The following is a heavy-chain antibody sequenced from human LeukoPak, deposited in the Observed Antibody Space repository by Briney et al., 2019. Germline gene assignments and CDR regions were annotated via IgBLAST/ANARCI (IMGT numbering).Heavy chain of an antibody. CDR3: ARARTYYDSSGYPFDY. Sequence: GASVKVSCKASGGTFSSYAISWVRQAPGQGLEWMGRIIPIFGTANYAQKFQGRVTITTDESTSTAYMELSSLRSEDTAVYYCARARTYYDSSGYPFDYWGQGTLVTVS. V-gene: IGHV1-69*05. CDR2: IIPIFGTA. CDR1: GGTFSSYA. D-gene: IGHD3-22*01. J-gene: IGHJ4*02.